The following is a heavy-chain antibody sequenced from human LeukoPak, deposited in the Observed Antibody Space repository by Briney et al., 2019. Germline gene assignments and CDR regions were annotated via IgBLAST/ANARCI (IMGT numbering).Heavy chain of an antibody. D-gene: IGHD3-10*01. V-gene: IGHV1-2*02. CDR1: GYTFTGYY. CDR3: ARDVSGGSGSDFDY. Sequence: ASVKVSCKASGYTFTGYYIHWVRQAPGQGLEWMTWMHPNSGGTNYAQKFQGRVTMTRDTSISTAYMELSRLRSDDTAVYYCARDVSGGSGSDFDYWGQGTLVTVSS. CDR2: MHPNSGGT. J-gene: IGHJ4*02.